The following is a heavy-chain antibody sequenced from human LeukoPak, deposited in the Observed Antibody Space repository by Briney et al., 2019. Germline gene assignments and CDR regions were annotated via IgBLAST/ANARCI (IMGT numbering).Heavy chain of an antibody. V-gene: IGHV1-2*02. Sequence: ASVKVSCKASGYTFTGYYMHWVRQAPGQGLEWMGWINPNSGGTNYAQKFQGRVTMTRDTSISTAYMELSRLRSDDTAVYYCARVTSIAARPPYWGQGTLVTVSS. D-gene: IGHD6-6*01. CDR3: ARVTSIAARPPY. CDR2: INPNSGGT. CDR1: GYTFTGYY. J-gene: IGHJ4*02.